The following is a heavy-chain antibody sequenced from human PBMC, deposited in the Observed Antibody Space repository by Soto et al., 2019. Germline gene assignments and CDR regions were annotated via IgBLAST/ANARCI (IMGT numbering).Heavy chain of an antibody. Sequence: SETLSLTCTVSGGSISSSSYYWGWIRQPPGKGLEWIGSIYYSGSTYYNPSLKSRVTISVDTFKNQFSLKLSSVTAADTAAYYCARQDDYGDYVWFDPWGQGTLVTVSS. CDR1: GGSISSSSYY. D-gene: IGHD4-17*01. V-gene: IGHV4-39*01. J-gene: IGHJ5*02. CDR2: IYYSGST. CDR3: ARQDDYGDYVWFDP.